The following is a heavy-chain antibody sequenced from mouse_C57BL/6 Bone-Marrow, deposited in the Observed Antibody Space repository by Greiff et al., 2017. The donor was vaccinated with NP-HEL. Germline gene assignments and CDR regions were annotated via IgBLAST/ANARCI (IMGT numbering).Heavy chain of an antibody. CDR3: AGTLAWFAY. D-gene: IGHD3-3*01. CDR2: IDPENGDT. Sequence: SGAELVRPGASVKLSCTASGFNIKDDYMHWVKQRPEQGLEWIGWIDPENGDTEYASKFQGKATITADTSSNTAYLQLSSLTSEDTAVYYCAGTLAWFAYWGQGTLVTVSA. CDR1: GFNIKDDY. J-gene: IGHJ3*01. V-gene: IGHV14-4*01.